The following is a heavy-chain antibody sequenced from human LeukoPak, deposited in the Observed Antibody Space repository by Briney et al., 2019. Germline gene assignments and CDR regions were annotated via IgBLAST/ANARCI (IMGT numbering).Heavy chain of an antibody. Sequence: ASVKVSCKASGYTFTGYYMHWVRQAPGQGLEWMERINPNSGGTNYAQKFQGRVTMTRDTSISTAYMELSRLRSDDTAVYYCARDGVEGLLSFGECMIDYWGQGTLVTVSS. CDR1: GYTFTGYY. D-gene: IGHD3-10*01. CDR2: INPNSGGT. V-gene: IGHV1-2*06. CDR3: ARDGVEGLLSFGECMIDY. J-gene: IGHJ4*02.